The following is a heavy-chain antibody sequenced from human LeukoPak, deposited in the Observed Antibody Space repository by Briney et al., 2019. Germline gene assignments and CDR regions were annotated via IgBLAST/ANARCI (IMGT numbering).Heavy chain of an antibody. V-gene: IGHV3-11*04. J-gene: IGHJ4*02. CDR3: AKSHGYSYAFDY. Sequence: GGSLRLSCAASGFTLSDHFMSWVRQAPGKGPEWISCITSSGSTIYYADSVKGRFTISRDNSKNTLYLQMNSLRAEDTAVYYCAKSHGYSYAFDYWGQGTLVTVSS. D-gene: IGHD5-18*01. CDR2: ITSSGSTI. CDR1: GFTLSDHF.